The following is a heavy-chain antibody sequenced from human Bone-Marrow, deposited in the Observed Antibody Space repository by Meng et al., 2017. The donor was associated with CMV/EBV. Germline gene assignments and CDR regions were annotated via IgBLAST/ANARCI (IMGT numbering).Heavy chain of an antibody. J-gene: IGHJ4*01. CDR3: TTLYYDFWSSYLDD. CDR1: GFTFSKAW. Sequence: GESLKISCAASGFTFSKAWMTWVRQAPGKGLEWIGRIKSKTDGETTDYIEPVKGRFTISRDDSKNTLYLQMNSLETEDTDVYYCTTLYYDFWSSYLDDWGQGTLVTVSS. D-gene: IGHD3/OR15-3a*01. CDR2: IKSKTDGETT. V-gene: IGHV3-15*01.